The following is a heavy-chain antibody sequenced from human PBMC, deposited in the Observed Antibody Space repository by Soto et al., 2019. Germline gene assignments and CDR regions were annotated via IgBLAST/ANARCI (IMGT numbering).Heavy chain of an antibody. D-gene: IGHD3-10*01. CDR2: ISSSGRTV. Sequence: QVQLVESGGGLVKPGGSLRLSCAASGFTFSDYYMSWIRQAPGKGLEWVSYISSSGRTVYHADSVKGRFTISRDNAKNSLYLQMNSLRAEDTAVYYCARDMIRGLYYFDYWGQGTLVTVSS. V-gene: IGHV3-11*01. CDR1: GFTFSDYY. J-gene: IGHJ4*02. CDR3: ARDMIRGLYYFDY.